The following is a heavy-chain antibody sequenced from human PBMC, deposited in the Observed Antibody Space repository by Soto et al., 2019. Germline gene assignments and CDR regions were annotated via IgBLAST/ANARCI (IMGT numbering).Heavy chain of an antibody. Sequence: ASVKVSCKASGYSFSIYGINWVRQAPGQGLEWMGWIKPYNGNTKYAQNLQGRITMTTDTSTSTAYMELRSLRSDDTAVYYRARDLDGSGSYYTDYWGQGTLVPVSS. CDR2: IKPYNGNT. D-gene: IGHD3-10*01. J-gene: IGHJ4*02. V-gene: IGHV1-18*01. CDR1: GYSFSIYG. CDR3: ARDLDGSGSYYTDY.